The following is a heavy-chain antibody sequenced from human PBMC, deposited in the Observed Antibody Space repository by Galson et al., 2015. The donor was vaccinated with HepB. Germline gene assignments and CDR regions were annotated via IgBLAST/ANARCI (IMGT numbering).Heavy chain of an antibody. CDR3: AREAPKDAFDI. CDR1: GFTFSSYA. J-gene: IGHJ3*02. V-gene: IGHV3-30-3*01. D-gene: IGHD6-6*01. Sequence: LRLSCAASGFTFSSYAMHWVRQAPGKGLEWVAVISYDGSNKCYADSVKGRFTISRDNSKNTLYLQMNSLRAEDTAVYYCAREAPKDAFDIWGQGTMVTVSS. CDR2: ISYDGSNK.